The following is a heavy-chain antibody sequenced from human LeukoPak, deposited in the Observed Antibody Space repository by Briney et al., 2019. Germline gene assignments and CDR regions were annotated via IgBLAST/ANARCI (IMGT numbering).Heavy chain of an antibody. D-gene: IGHD6-19*01. CDR1: GGTFSSYA. CDR3: AILPRPVAGNY. J-gene: IGHJ4*02. V-gene: IGHV1-69*13. CDR2: IIPIFGTA. Sequence: SVKVSCKASGGTFSSYAVSWVRQAPGQGLEWMGGIIPIFGTANYAQKFQGRVTITADESTSTAYMELSSLRSEDTAVYYCAILPRPVAGNYWGQGTLVTVSS.